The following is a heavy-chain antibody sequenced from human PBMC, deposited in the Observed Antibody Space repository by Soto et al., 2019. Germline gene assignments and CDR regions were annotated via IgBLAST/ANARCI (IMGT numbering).Heavy chain of an antibody. D-gene: IGHD2-15*01. Sequence: EVQLLESGGGLVQPGGSLRLSCAASGFTFSSYAMSWVRQAPGKGLEWVSGISGSGGSTHYADPVRGRFSISRDNSKNTVHLQMNSLRADDTALYYCARRIWDPLVVVASTRASFDIWGQGTMVTVSS. J-gene: IGHJ3*02. CDR2: ISGSGGST. CDR1: GFTFSSYA. V-gene: IGHV3-23*01. CDR3: ARRIWDPLVVVASTRASFDI.